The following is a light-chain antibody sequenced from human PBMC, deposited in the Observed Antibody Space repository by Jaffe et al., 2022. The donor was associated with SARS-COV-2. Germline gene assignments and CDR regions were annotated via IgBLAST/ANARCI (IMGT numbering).Light chain of an antibody. Sequence: DVVLTQSPLSLPVTLGQPASISCSSSQRLEYRDGNTYLNWFQQRPGQSPRRLIYKVSNRDSGVPDRFSGSGSGTDFTLKISRVEAEDVGIYYCMQGTHWPRTFGQGTKVEIK. V-gene: IGKV2-30*01. CDR2: KVS. CDR3: MQGTHWPRT. CDR1: QRLEYRDGNTY. J-gene: IGKJ1*01.